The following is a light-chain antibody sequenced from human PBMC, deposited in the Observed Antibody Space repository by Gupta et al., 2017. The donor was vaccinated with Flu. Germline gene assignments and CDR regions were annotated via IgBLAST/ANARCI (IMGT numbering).Light chain of an antibody. V-gene: IGKV1-5*03. CDR2: RAS. CDR3: QQENYSPYT. J-gene: IGKJ2*01. CDR1: QSISSS. Sequence: DIQMTQSPSTLSASVGDRVTITCRASQSISSSLAWYQQKPGKAPKLLIYRASKVESGVPSRFSGSGSGTEFTLNISSRQPDDFATYYCQQENYSPYTFGQGTMLEIK.